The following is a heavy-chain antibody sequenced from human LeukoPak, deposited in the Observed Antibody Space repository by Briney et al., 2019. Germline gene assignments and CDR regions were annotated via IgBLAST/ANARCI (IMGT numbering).Heavy chain of an antibody. J-gene: IGHJ4*02. CDR3: ARSGYYYDSRVDY. CDR1: GFTFSSNW. Sequence: GGSLRLSCAASGFTFSSNWMSWVRQAPGKGLEWVANIKQDGSEKYYVDSVKGRFTISRDNAKNSLYLQMNSLRAEDTAVYYCARSGYYYDSRVDYWGQGTLVTVSS. D-gene: IGHD3-22*01. V-gene: IGHV3-7*01. CDR2: IKQDGSEK.